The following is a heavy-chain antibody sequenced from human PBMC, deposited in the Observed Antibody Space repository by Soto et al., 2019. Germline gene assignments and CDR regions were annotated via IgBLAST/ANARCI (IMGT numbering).Heavy chain of an antibody. V-gene: IGHV3-21*01. CDR2: IGSSSSYI. D-gene: IGHD3-22*01. J-gene: IGHJ6*02. CDR1: GFTFSSYS. Sequence: GGSLRLSCAASGFTFSSYSMNWVRQAPGKGLEWVSSIGSSSSYIYYADSVKGRFTISRDNAKNSLYLQMNSLRAEDTAVYYCARVVVARYYYYGMDVWGQGTTVTVSS. CDR3: ARVVVARYYYYGMDV.